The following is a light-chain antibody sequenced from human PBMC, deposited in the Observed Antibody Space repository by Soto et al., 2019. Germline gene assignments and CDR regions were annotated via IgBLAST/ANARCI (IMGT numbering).Light chain of an antibody. Sequence: QSVLTQPPSVSGSPGQSVTISCTGTSSDVGKYDRVSLYQQSPGTAPKLIIYEVTNRPSGVPARFSGSKSGNTASLTISGLQAEDEADYYCSSYTSTSRYVFGAGTKVTV. CDR3: SSYTSTSRYV. CDR2: EVT. J-gene: IGLJ1*01. V-gene: IGLV2-18*02. CDR1: SSDVGKYDR.